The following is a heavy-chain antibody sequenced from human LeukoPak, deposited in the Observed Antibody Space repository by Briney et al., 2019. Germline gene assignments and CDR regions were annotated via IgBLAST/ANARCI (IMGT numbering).Heavy chain of an antibody. Sequence: SEALSLTCAVSGGPISSGGYSWSWIRQPPGKGLEWIGYIYHSGSTYYNPSLKSRVTISVDRSKNQFSLKLSSVTAADTAVYYCASMVRGGNDAFDIWGQGTMVTVSS. J-gene: IGHJ3*02. V-gene: IGHV4-30-2*01. D-gene: IGHD3-10*01. CDR2: IYHSGST. CDR1: GGPISSGGYS. CDR3: ASMVRGGNDAFDI.